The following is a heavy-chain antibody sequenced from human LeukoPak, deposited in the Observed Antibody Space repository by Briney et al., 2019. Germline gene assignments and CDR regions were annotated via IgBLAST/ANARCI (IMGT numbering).Heavy chain of an antibody. CDR2: IYYSGST. V-gene: IGHV4-39*07. CDR1: GGSISSSSYY. D-gene: IGHD3-16*02. J-gene: IGHJ6*02. Sequence: SETLSLTCTVSGGSISSSSYYWGWIRQPPGKGLEWIGSIYYSGSTYYNPSLKSRVTISVDTSKNQFSLKLSAVTAADTAVYYCARDRNYYDYVWGSYRYYYGMDVWGQGTTVTVSS. CDR3: ARDRNYYDYVWGSYRYYYGMDV.